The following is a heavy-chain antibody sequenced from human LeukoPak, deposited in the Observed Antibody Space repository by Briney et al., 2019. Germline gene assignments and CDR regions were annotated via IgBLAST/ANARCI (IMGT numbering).Heavy chain of an antibody. CDR3: ARENSGSYREFDY. V-gene: IGHV4-4*07. CDR1: GGSISSYY. Sequence: SETLSLTCTVSGGSISSYYWSWIRQPAGKGLEWIGRIYTSGSTNYNASLKSRVSMSVDTSKNQFSLKLSSVTAADTAVFYCARENSGSYREFDYWGQGTLVIVSS. J-gene: IGHJ4*02. CDR2: IYTSGST. D-gene: IGHD1-26*01.